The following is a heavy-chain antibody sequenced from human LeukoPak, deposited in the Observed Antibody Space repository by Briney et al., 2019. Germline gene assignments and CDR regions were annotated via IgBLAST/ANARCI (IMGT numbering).Heavy chain of an antibody. D-gene: IGHD3-22*01. J-gene: IGHJ4*02. V-gene: IGHV4-34*01. Sequence: PSETLSLTCAAYGGSFSGYYWSWIRQPPGKGLEWIGEINHSGSTNYNPSLKSRVTISVDTSKNQFSLKLSSVTAADTAVYYCARGGVYYDSSGYYWGQGTLVTVSS. CDR2: INHSGST. CDR1: GGSFSGYY. CDR3: ARGGVYYDSSGYY.